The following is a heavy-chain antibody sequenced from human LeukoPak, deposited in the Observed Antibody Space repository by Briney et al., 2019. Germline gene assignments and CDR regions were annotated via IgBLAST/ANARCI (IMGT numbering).Heavy chain of an antibody. J-gene: IGHJ5*02. V-gene: IGHV1-2*02. CDR2: INPNSGGT. CDR1: GYTFTGYY. CDR3: AREGEGIVVVPAATNGFDP. D-gene: IGHD2-2*01. Sequence: ASVKVSCKASGYTFTGYYMHWVRQAPGQGLEWMGWINPNSGGTKYAQKFQGRVTMTRDTSISTAYMELSRLRSDDTAVYYCAREGEGIVVVPAATNGFDPWGQGTLVTVSS.